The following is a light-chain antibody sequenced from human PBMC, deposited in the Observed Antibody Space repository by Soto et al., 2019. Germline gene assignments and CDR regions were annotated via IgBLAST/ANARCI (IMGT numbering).Light chain of an antibody. CDR1: SSDVGGYNY. J-gene: IGLJ1*01. Sequence: QSVLTQPASVPGSPGQSITVSCTGTSSDVGGYNYVSWYQQHPGKAPKVMIYDVSKRPSGVSNRFSGSKSGNTASLTISGLQAEDEADYYCNSYTSSSTLPYVFGTGTKLTVL. V-gene: IGLV2-14*01. CDR2: DVS. CDR3: NSYTSSSTLPYV.